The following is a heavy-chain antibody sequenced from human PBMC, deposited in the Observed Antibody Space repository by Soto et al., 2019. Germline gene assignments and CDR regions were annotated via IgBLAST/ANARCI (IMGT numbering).Heavy chain of an antibody. CDR1: GDSISSRSYY. V-gene: IGHV4-39*01. J-gene: IGHJ1*01. CDR2: IYYSGST. D-gene: IGHD2-21*02. Sequence: SETLSLTCTVTGDSISSRSYYWGWIRQPPGKGLEWIGSIYYSGSTYNNPSLRSRVSMSIDTSKDQFSLKLKSVTAADTALYFCARQRTSVVTQAYSDVRGQGALVPVSS. CDR3: ARQRTSVVTQAYSDV.